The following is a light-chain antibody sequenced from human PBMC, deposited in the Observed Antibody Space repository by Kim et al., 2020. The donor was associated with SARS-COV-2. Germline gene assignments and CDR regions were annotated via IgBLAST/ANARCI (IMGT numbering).Light chain of an antibody. Sequence: QSVLTQPPSASGTPGQRVTISCSGSSSNIGSNSIYWYQQLPGTAPELLIYRNDQRRSGVPDRISASKSGTSASLAISGLRSEDEADYYCAAWDDSLSGVVFGGGTQLTVL. J-gene: IGLJ3*02. CDR3: AAWDDSLSGVV. V-gene: IGLV1-47*01. CDR2: RND. CDR1: SSNIGSNS.